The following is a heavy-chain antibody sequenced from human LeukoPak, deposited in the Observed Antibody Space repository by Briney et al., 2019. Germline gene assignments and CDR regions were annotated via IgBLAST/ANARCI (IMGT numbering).Heavy chain of an antibody. J-gene: IGHJ6*03. Sequence: ASVKVSCKASGYTFTSYGISWVRQAPGQGLEWMGWISGYNGNTNYAQKFQGRVTMTTDTSTSTAYMELRSLRSEDTAVYYCARDLKQWLVQTSYYYYYMDVWGKGTTVTVSS. V-gene: IGHV1-18*01. CDR2: ISGYNGNT. CDR3: ARDLKQWLVQTSYYYYYMDV. CDR1: GYTFTSYG. D-gene: IGHD6-19*01.